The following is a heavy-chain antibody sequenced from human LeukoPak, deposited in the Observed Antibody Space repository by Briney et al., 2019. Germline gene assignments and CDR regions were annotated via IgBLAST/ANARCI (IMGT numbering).Heavy chain of an antibody. D-gene: IGHD5-12*01. V-gene: IGHV4-61*02. J-gene: IGHJ4*02. CDR1: GGSISSGSYY. CDR2: IYSSGST. CDR3: ARVSGYDWESFYDY. Sequence: PSQTLSLTCTVSGGSISSGSYYWNWIRQPAGKGLEWIGRIYSSGSTNYNPSLKSRVTISVDTSKNQFSLKLNSVTAADTAVYYCARVSGYDWESFYDYWGQGTLVTVSS.